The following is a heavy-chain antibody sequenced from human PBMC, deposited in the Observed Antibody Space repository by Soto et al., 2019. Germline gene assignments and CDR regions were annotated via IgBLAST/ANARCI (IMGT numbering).Heavy chain of an antibody. V-gene: IGHV4-31*03. CDR2: IYNSGST. CDR3: AREVLDYDGPNWFDP. CDR1: GGSISSGGFY. Sequence: QVQLQESGPGLVKPSQTLSLTCTVSGGSISSGGFYWTWIRQHPGKGLEWIGYIYNSGSTNYNPSLKSRVTLSEDTSNNQFSLKLRSVTAADTAIYYCAREVLDYDGPNWFDPWGQGTLVTVSS. J-gene: IGHJ5*02. D-gene: IGHD4-17*01.